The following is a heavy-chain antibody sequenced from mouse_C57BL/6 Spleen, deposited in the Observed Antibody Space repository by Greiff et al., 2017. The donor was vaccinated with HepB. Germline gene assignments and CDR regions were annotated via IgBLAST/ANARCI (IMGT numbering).Heavy chain of an antibody. Sequence: VQLQQSGAELVMPGASVKLSCKASGYTFTSYWMHWVKQRPGQGLEWIGEIDPSDSYTNYNQKFKGKSTLTVDKSSSTAYMQLSSLTSEDSAVYYCAILTGTVLDYRGQGTTLTVSS. CDR2: IDPSDSYT. D-gene: IGHD4-1*01. CDR1: GYTFTSYW. J-gene: IGHJ2*01. CDR3: AILTGTVLDY. V-gene: IGHV1-69*01.